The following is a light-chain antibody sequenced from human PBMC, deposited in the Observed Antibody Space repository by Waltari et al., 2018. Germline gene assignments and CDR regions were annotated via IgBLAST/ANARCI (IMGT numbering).Light chain of an antibody. Sequence: DIQLTQSPSYLSASVGDRVTITCRASQTLTTYLNWYQQRPGTAPKFLIYAASNLETGVPSRFSGGGSGTDFTLTISGLQPDDFATYYCQQSKEVPFTFGQGTKLKI. V-gene: IGKV1-39*01. J-gene: IGKJ2*01. CDR3: QQSKEVPFT. CDR2: AAS. CDR1: QTLTTY.